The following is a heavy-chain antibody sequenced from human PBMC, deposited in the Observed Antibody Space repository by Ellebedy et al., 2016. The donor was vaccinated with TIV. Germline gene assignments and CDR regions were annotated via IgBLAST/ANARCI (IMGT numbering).Heavy chain of an antibody. Sequence: SETLSLTCTVSGGSISSYYWSWIRQPPGKGLEWIGYIYYSGSTNYNPSLKSRVTISVDTSKNQFSLKLSSVTAADTAVYYCARASSWYIIFDYWGQGTLVTVSS. J-gene: IGHJ4*02. CDR2: IYYSGST. CDR3: ARASSWYIIFDY. D-gene: IGHD6-13*01. CDR1: GGSISSYY. V-gene: IGHV4-59*01.